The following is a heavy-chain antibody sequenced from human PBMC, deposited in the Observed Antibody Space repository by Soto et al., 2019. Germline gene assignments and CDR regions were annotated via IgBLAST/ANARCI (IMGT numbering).Heavy chain of an antibody. D-gene: IGHD5-12*01. Sequence: QSGGSLRLSCAASGFTVSSNYMSWVRQAPGKGLEWVSVIYSGGSTYYADSVKGRFTISRDNSKNTLYLQMNSLRAEDTAVYYCARAIMATNPRPFDYWGQGTLVTVSS. J-gene: IGHJ4*02. V-gene: IGHV3-53*01. CDR3: ARAIMATNPRPFDY. CDR2: IYSGGST. CDR1: GFTVSSNY.